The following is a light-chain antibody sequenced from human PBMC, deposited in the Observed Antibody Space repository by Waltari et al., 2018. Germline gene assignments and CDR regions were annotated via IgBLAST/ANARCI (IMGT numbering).Light chain of an antibody. CDR2: AAS. J-gene: IGKJ5*01. CDR1: QTISSY. V-gene: IGKV1-39*01. CDR3: QQTFSTQTT. Sequence: DIQMTQSPSSLSETVGDRVTITCRASQTISSYLNWYQQKPGKAPKFLIYAASSLRSGVPSRFSGSRSGTEFTLTISSLQPEDFATYYCQQTFSTQTTFGQGTRLELK.